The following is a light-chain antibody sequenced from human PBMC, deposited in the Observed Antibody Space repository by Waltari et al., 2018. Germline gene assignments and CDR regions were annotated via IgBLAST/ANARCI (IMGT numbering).Light chain of an antibody. Sequence: DIVMTQSPDSLAVSLGERATINCKSSQSVLYSSNSRNYLAWFQQKPGQPPKLVIYWASTRESGVPDRFSGSGSGTDFTLTISSLQAEDVAIYYCQQYYSAPRTFGQGIKVEIK. J-gene: IGKJ1*01. CDR3: QQYYSAPRT. CDR1: QSVLYSSNSRNY. CDR2: WAS. V-gene: IGKV4-1*01.